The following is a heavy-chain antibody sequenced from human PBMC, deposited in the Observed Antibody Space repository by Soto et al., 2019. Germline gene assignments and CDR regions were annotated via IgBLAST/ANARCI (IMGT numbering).Heavy chain of an antibody. D-gene: IGHD2-8*02. J-gene: IGHJ4*02. CDR1: GFPFSRYW. CDR2: IKSDGSDT. Sequence: VQLVESGGGLVQPGGSLRLSCAASGFPFSRYWMHWVRQDPGKGLVWVSRIKSDGSDTRYADAVTGRLTISRDNAKNTLYLQMNSLRVEDTAVYYCAESSTERGLGYWGQGTLITVSS. V-gene: IGHV3-74*01. CDR3: AESSTERGLGY.